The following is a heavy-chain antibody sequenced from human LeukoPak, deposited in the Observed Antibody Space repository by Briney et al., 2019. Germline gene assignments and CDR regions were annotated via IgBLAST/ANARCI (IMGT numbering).Heavy chain of an antibody. V-gene: IGHV4-34*01. CDR2: INHNGST. J-gene: IGHJ3*02. CDR3: ARHRRWLVGAFDI. CDR1: DGSFSGYY. D-gene: IGHD6-19*01. Sequence: PSETLSLTCAVYDGSFSGYYWSWIRQPPGKGLEWIGEINHNGSTNYNPSLKSRVTISVDTSKNQFSLKLSSVTAADTAVYYCARHRRWLVGAFDIWGQGTMVTVSS.